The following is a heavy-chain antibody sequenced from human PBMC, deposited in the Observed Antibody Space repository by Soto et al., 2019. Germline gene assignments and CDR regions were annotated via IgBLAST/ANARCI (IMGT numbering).Heavy chain of an antibody. CDR3: ARDAYYDFWSGYREDYYYYGIDV. D-gene: IGHD3-3*01. V-gene: IGHV1-69*01. CDR2: IIPIFGTA. Sequence: QVQLVQSGAEVKKPGSSVKVSCKASGGTFSSYAISWVRQAPGQGLEWMGGIIPIFGTANYAQKFQGRVTITADESTSTAYMELSSLRSEDTAVYYCARDAYYDFWSGYREDYYYYGIDVWGQGTTVTVSS. J-gene: IGHJ6*02. CDR1: GGTFSSYA.